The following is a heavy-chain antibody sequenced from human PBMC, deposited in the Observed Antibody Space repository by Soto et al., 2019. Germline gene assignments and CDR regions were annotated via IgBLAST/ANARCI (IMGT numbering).Heavy chain of an antibody. D-gene: IGHD1-26*01. Sequence: PGGSLRLSCAASGFTFSYYWMHWVRQAPGQGLVWVSRVHSDGSSTTYADSVKGRFTISRDTSKNALFLQMNSLRAEDTAVYYCAKGNSGSPYGAFDYWGQGTQVTVSS. V-gene: IGHV3-74*01. J-gene: IGHJ4*02. CDR3: AKGNSGSPYGAFDY. CDR1: GFTFSYYW. CDR2: VHSDGSST.